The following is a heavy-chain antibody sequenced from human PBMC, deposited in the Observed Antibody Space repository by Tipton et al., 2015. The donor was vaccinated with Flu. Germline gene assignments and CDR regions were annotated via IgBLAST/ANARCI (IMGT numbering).Heavy chain of an antibody. CDR1: GFTFSNAW. CDR3: ARDQFRITMVQGLSSGFDP. CDR2: IKSKTDGGTT. D-gene: IGHD3-10*01. V-gene: IGHV3-15*01. Sequence: SLRLSCAASGFTFSNAWMSWVRQAPGKGLEWVGRIKSKTDGGTTDYAAPVKGRFTISRDDSKNTLYLQMNSLKTEDTAVYYCARDQFRITMVQGLSSGFDPWGQGNLVTVSS. J-gene: IGHJ5*02.